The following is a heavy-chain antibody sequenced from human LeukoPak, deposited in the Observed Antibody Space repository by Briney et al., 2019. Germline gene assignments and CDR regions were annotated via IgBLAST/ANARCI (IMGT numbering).Heavy chain of an antibody. Sequence: ASVKVSCKASGYTFTGYFMHWMRQAPGQGLEWMGWINPNSGGTSYLQNFQGRVTMTRDTSISTAYMDLSRLRSDDTAVYYCARGRPGDYFDYWSQGTLVTVSS. D-gene: IGHD6-25*01. V-gene: IGHV1-2*02. J-gene: IGHJ4*02. CDR1: GYTFTGYF. CDR2: INPNSGGT. CDR3: ARGRPGDYFDY.